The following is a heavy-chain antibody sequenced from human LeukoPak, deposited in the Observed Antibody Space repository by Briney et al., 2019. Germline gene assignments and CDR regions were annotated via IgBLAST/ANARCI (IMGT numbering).Heavy chain of an antibody. CDR3: ARVGRSGQLAGGDYYYYMDV. CDR1: GFTFSSYS. D-gene: IGHD6-13*01. J-gene: IGHJ6*03. Sequence: GGSLRLSCAASGFTFSSYSMNWVRQAPGKGLEWVSSISSSSSYIYYADSVKGRFTISRDNAKNSLYLQMNSLRPEDTAMYYCARVGRSGQLAGGDYYYYMDVWGKGTTVTVSS. V-gene: IGHV3-21*01. CDR2: ISSSSSYI.